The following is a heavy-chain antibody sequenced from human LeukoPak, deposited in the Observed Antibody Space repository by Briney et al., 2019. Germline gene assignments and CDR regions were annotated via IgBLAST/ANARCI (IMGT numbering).Heavy chain of an antibody. Sequence: RGSLRLSCAASGFTFSSYSMNWVRQAPGKGLEWVSSISSSSSYIYYADSVKGRFTISRDNAKNSLYLQMNSLRAEDTAVYYCARDYYDFWSGYYYGMDVWGQGTTVTVSS. V-gene: IGHV3-21*01. CDR1: GFTFSSYS. D-gene: IGHD3-3*01. CDR2: ISSSSSYI. CDR3: ARDYYDFWSGYYYGMDV. J-gene: IGHJ6*02.